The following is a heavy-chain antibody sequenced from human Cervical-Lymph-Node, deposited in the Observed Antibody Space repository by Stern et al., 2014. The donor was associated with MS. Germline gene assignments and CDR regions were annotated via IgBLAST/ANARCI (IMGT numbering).Heavy chain of an antibody. D-gene: IGHD5-12*01. CDR3: ARTDRTYSASNFDL. J-gene: IGHJ4*02. Sequence: VHLVESGAEVKKPGASVKVSCKASGYTFTGYYMNLVRQAPGQGLEWMGRINPNSGATNYEQKFQGRVTMTRDTSTSTAYMEVGTLTSDDTAVYYCARTDRTYSASNFDLWGQGTLVTVSS. CDR2: INPNSGAT. V-gene: IGHV1-2*02. CDR1: GYTFTGYY.